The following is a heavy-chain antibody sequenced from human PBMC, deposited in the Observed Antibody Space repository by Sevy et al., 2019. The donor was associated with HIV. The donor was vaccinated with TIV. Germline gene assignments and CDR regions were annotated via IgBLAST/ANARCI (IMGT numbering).Heavy chain of an antibody. CDR3: ARGGKGYCSSTSCSHFDY. J-gene: IGHJ4*02. Sequence: ASVKVSCKASGGTFSSYAISWVRQAPGQGLEWMGGIIPIFGTANYAQKFQGRVTITADESTSTAYMGLSSLRSEDTAVYYCARGGKGYCSSTSCSHFDYWGQGTLVTVSS. CDR2: IIPIFGTA. CDR1: GGTFSSYA. D-gene: IGHD2-2*01. V-gene: IGHV1-69*13.